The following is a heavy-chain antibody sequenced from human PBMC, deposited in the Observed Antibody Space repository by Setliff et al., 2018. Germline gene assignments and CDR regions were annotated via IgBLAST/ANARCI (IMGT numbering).Heavy chain of an antibody. CDR1: GFTFTSYW. J-gene: IGHJ3*02. CDR3: ARDATYYDFWSDYSPDAFDI. Sequence: ETLSLSCEASGFTFTSYWMSWVRQAPGKGLEWVANIKQDGSEKYYVDSVKGRFAISRDNAKNSLYLQMNSLRAEDTAMYYCARDATYYDFWSDYSPDAFDIWGQGTMVTVSS. CDR2: IKQDGSEK. V-gene: IGHV3-7*01. D-gene: IGHD3-3*01.